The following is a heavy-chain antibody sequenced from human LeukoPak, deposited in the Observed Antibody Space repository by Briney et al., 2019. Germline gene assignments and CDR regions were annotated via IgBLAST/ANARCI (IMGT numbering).Heavy chain of an antibody. CDR3: ARGTGGSSSGRPLIDY. D-gene: IGHD6-19*01. J-gene: IGHJ4*02. CDR2: INAGNGNT. Sequence: GASVKVSCKASGYTFTSYAMHRVRQAPGQRLEWMGWINAGNGNTKYSQEFQGRVTITRDTSASTAYMELSSLRSEDMAVYYCARGTGGSSSGRPLIDYWGQGTLVTVSS. CDR1: GYTFTSYA. V-gene: IGHV1-3*03.